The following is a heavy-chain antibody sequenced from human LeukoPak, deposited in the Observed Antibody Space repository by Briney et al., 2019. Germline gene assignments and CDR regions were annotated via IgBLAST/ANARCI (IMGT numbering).Heavy chain of an antibody. CDR3: AXXXXXXXXXVMVPRASYYYYYMDV. CDR2: IYYSGST. V-gene: IGHV4-59*12. Sequence: SETLSLTCTVSGGSISSYYWSWIRQPPGKGLEWIGYIYYSGSTNYNPSLKSRVTISVDTSKNQFSLKLSSVTAADTAVYYCAXXXXXXXXXVMVPRASYYYYYMDVWGKGTTVTISS. D-gene: IGHD4/OR15-4a*01. CDR1: GGSISSYY. J-gene: IGHJ6*03.